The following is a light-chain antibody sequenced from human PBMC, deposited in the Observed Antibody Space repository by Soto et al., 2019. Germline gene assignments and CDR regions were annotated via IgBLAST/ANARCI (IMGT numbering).Light chain of an antibody. Sequence: DVQMTQSPSSLSASVGDRVTITCRASQGINNYLAWFQQKPGKAPTSQIYAASSLQSGVPSKFSGSGSVTDITLTISSLQPEDVATYYCQQYDSYPRTFGQGTRVEIK. V-gene: IGKV1-16*02. J-gene: IGKJ1*01. CDR1: QGINNY. CDR3: QQYDSYPRT. CDR2: AAS.